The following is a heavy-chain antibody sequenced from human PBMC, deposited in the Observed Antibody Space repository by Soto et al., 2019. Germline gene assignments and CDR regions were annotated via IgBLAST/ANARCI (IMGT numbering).Heavy chain of an antibody. V-gene: IGHV3-23*01. CDR1: GLTFSNYA. Sequence: EVQLLESGGDLVQPGGSLRLSCAASGLTFSNYAMSWVRQTPAKGLEWVSAISGSGGDTYYADSVRGRFTISRDNSMNTLYLQMNSLRAEDTAIYYCAKERAAPLHMDVWGQGTTVTVSS. CDR2: ISGSGGDT. CDR3: AKERAAPLHMDV. J-gene: IGHJ6*02.